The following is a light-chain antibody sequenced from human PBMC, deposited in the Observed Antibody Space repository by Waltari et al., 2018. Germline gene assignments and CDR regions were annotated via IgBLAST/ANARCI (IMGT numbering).Light chain of an antibody. CDR2: EAS. V-gene: IGKV1-5*03. Sequence: DIQMTQSPSTLSASIGDRVTITCWASQSIGRWLAWYQHKPGKAPKALIYEASSLESGVPSRFSGSGSETEFTLTINSLQPDDFATYYCQQYNGYVLTFGGGTKVEIK. CDR1: QSIGRW. CDR3: QQYNGYVLT. J-gene: IGKJ4*01.